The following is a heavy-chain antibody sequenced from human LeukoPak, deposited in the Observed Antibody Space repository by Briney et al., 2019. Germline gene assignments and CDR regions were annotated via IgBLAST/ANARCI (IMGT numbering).Heavy chain of an antibody. CDR3: ARRKSDAFDI. Sequence: GASVKVSCKASGYTFTSYDINWVRQATGQGLEWMGWISAYNGNTNYAQKLQGRVTMTTDTSTSTAYMELRSLRSDDTAVYYCARRKSDAFDIWGQGTMVTVSS. CDR2: ISAYNGNT. V-gene: IGHV1-18*01. J-gene: IGHJ3*02. CDR1: GYTFTSYD.